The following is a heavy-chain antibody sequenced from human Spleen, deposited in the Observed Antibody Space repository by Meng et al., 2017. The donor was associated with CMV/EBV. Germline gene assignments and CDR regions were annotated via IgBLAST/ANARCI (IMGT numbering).Heavy chain of an antibody. D-gene: IGHD6-6*01. V-gene: IGHV3-21*06. CDR1: GFTFSTYS. J-gene: IGHJ6*02. Sequence: GGSLRLSCAASGFTFSTYSMNWVRQAPGKGLEWVSSISTSSAYIFYTDSVKGRFTISRDNAKSTLYLEMNSLRDEDTGVYYCARSPSYSSSSVDVWGQGTTVTVSS. CDR2: ISTSSAYI. CDR3: ARSPSYSSSSVDV.